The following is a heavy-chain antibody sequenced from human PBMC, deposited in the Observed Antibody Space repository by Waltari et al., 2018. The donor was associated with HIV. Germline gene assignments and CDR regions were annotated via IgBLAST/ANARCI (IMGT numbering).Heavy chain of an antibody. D-gene: IGHD3-10*01. Sequence: EVRLVESGGGWVQPGGSLTLTCETSGFTFSFYWLSWVRQAPGKGLEWVANINQAGTERHYVDSVRGRFTISRDNGKRSSFLQMKSLTVEDTAVYYCATTHGSGDYDNDFDYWGQGTLV. CDR3: ATTHGSGDYDNDFDY. CDR1: GFTFSFYW. CDR2: INQAGTER. J-gene: IGHJ4*02. V-gene: IGHV3-7*01.